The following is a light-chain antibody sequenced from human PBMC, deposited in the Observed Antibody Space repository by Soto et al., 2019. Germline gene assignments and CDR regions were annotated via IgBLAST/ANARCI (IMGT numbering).Light chain of an antibody. Sequence: LTQSPDTLSLSPGERAILSCGASQSIDNFLAWYQHKPGHPPRLLIYDSTNRAPGVSARFSATASGTDFTLTINTLEPEDFAVYYCQHRSKWPPGLTFGGVTRIEIK. CDR1: QSIDNF. V-gene: IGKV3-11*01. J-gene: IGKJ4*01. CDR3: QHRSKWPPGLT. CDR2: DST.